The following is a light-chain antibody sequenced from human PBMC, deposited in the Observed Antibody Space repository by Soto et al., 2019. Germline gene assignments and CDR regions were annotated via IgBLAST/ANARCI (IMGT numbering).Light chain of an antibody. J-gene: IGLJ2*01. CDR3: GTWDSSLSAVV. CDR2: DNN. Sequence: QSVLTQPPSMSAAPGQKVTISCSGSSSNIGNNYVSWYQQLPGTGPKLLIYDNNKRPSVIPDRFSGSKSGTSATLGITGLQTGDEADYYCGTWDSSLSAVVFGGGTKLTVL. CDR1: SSNIGNNY. V-gene: IGLV1-51*01.